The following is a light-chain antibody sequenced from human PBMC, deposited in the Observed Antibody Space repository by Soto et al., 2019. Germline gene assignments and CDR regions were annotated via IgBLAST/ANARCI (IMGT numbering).Light chain of an antibody. CDR1: SSNIGSNT. CDR2: SNN. CDR3: ATWDDSLNGPV. J-gene: IGLJ2*01. V-gene: IGLV1-44*01. Sequence: QSVLTQPPSASGTPGQRVTISCSGSSSNIGSNTVNWYQQLTGTAPKLLIYSNNQRPSGGPDRFSGSKSGTSASLAIRGLQSEDEAVYYCATWDDSLNGPVFGGGTQLTVL.